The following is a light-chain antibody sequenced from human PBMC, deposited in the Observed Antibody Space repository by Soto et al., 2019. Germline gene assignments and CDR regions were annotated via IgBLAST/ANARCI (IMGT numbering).Light chain of an antibody. Sequence: DIQMTQSPSTLSASVGDRVTITCRASQSISSWLAWYQQKPGKAPKLLIYKASSLESGVPSRFSGSGSGTEFTLSISSLQPDDFATYYCQQYNSLYCFGQGTKLEIK. CDR2: KAS. V-gene: IGKV1-5*03. CDR3: QQYNSLYC. J-gene: IGKJ2*03. CDR1: QSISSW.